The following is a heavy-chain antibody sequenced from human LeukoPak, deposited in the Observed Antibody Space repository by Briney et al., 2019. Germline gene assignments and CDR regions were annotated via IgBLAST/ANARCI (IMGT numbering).Heavy chain of an antibody. Sequence: ASVKVSCKASGYTFTGYYMHWVRQAPGQGLEWMGWINPNSGGTNYAQKFQGRVTMTRDTSISTAYMELSRLRSEDTAVYYCAASEGGYGTWFDPWGQGTLVTVSS. V-gene: IGHV1-2*02. D-gene: IGHD1-1*01. J-gene: IGHJ5*02. CDR2: INPNSGGT. CDR3: AASEGGYGTWFDP. CDR1: GYTFTGYY.